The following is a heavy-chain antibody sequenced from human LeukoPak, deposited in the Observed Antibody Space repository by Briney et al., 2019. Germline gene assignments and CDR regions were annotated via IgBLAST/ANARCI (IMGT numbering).Heavy chain of an antibody. V-gene: IGHV4-39*01. D-gene: IGHD3-10*01. CDR3: ARSGTTMVRGVMSFDY. CDR2: IYYSGST. Sequence: SETLSLTCTVSGGSISTSNYYWGWIRQPPGKGLEWIGSIYYSGSTYYNPSLKSRVTISVDTSKNQFSLKLSSVTAADTAVYYCARSGTTMVRGVMSFDYWGQGTLVTVSS. CDR1: GGSISTSNYY. J-gene: IGHJ4*02.